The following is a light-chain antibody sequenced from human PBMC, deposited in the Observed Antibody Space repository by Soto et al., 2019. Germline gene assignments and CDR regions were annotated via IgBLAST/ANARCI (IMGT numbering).Light chain of an antibody. Sequence: QSVLTQPASVSGSPGQSITISCTGTSNDVGGYNYVSWYQQHPGKAPKLMISDVSNRPSGVSNRFSASKSGNTASLTISGLQTEDEADYYCISYTSSSTYVFGTGTKLTVL. CDR3: ISYTSSSTYV. CDR2: DVS. V-gene: IGLV2-14*03. CDR1: SNDVGGYNY. J-gene: IGLJ1*01.